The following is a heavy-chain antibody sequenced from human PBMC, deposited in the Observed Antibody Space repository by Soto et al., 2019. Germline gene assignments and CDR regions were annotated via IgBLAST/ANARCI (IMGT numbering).Heavy chain of an antibody. D-gene: IGHD1-1*01. Sequence: EVQLVESGGGLVQPGGSLRLSCAASGFTFSSYSMNWVRQAPGKGLEWVSFISSTGNTIYYADSVKGRFTLSRDNAKNSLYLQVNSLRAEGTAVYYCARGDKRGYYYGMDVWGQGTTVTVSS. CDR2: ISSTGNTI. CDR3: ARGDKRGYYYGMDV. J-gene: IGHJ6*02. V-gene: IGHV3-48*01. CDR1: GFTFSSYS.